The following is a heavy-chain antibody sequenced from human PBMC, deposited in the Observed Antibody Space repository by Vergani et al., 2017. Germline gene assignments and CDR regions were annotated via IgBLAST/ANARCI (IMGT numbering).Heavy chain of an antibody. Sequence: QVQLQQWGAGLLKPWETLSLTCAVYGGSFSGYYWSWIRQPPGKGLEWIGEINHSGSTNYNPSLKSRVTISVNTSKNQFSLKLSSVTAADTAVYYCARHRFAGIAAAAYNWFDPWGQGTLVTVSS. CDR2: INHSGST. CDR1: GGSFSGYY. V-gene: IGHV4-34*01. D-gene: IGHD6-13*01. CDR3: ARHRFAGIAAAAYNWFDP. J-gene: IGHJ5*02.